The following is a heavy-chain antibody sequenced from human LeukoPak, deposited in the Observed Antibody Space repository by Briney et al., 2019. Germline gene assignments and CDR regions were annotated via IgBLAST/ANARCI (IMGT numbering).Heavy chain of an antibody. CDR1: GGTFSSYA. CDR2: IIPILGIA. V-gene: IGHV1-69*04. Sequence: SVKVSCKASGGTFSSYAISWVRQAPGQGLEWMGRIIPILGIANYAQKFQGRVTITADKSTSTAYMELSSLRSEDTAVYYCARGADDTVAGKRPFDYWGQGTLVTVSS. CDR3: ARGADDTVAGKRPFDY. D-gene: IGHD6-19*01. J-gene: IGHJ4*02.